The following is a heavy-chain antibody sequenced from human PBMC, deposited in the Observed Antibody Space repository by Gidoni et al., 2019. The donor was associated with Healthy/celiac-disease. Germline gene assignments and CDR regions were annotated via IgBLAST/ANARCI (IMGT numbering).Heavy chain of an antibody. CDR2: ISGSGGST. V-gene: IGHV3-23*01. J-gene: IGHJ2*01. CDR3: AKVPERSDWYFDL. Sequence: EVQLLESGGGLVQPGGSLRLSCAASGFTFSSYAMSWVRQAPGKGLEWVSTISGSGGSTYYADFVKGRFTISRDNSKNTLYLQMNSLRAEDTAVYYCAKVPERSDWYFDLWGRGTLVTVSS. CDR1: GFTFSSYA.